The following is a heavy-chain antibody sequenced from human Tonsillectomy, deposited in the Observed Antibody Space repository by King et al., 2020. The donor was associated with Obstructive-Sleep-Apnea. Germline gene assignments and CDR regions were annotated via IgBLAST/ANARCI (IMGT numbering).Heavy chain of an antibody. D-gene: IGHD3-10*01. CDR1: GGSISGYY. CDR2: ISYTGST. V-gene: IGHV4-59*01. Sequence: LQLQESGPGLVKPSETLSLTCTVSGGSISGYYWIWIRQPPGKGLEWIGYISYTGSTNYNPSLKSRVTISVDTSKNQFSLKLSSVTAADTAVYYCAGGGRPYFYYYGMDVWGDGTTVTVSS. CDR3: AGGGRPYFYYYGMDV. J-gene: IGHJ6*04.